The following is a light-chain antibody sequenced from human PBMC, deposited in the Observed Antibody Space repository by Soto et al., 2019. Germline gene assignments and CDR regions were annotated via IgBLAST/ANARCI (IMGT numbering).Light chain of an antibody. Sequence: DIPMTQSPSSLSASIGDRITITCRASQSISTYLNWYQQKPGKAPKLLIYGASTLQNGVPSRFSGSGSATDYTLTISSLQPEDFATYYCQQSFITPPHTFGGGTKVEIK. CDR3: QQSFITPPHT. J-gene: IGKJ4*01. CDR1: QSISTY. CDR2: GAS. V-gene: IGKV1-39*01.